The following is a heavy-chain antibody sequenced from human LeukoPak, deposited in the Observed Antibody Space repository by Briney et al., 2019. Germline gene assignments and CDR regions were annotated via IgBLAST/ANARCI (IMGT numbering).Heavy chain of an antibody. CDR2: INPYNGNT. J-gene: IGHJ4*02. CDR3: AREYGSGSYYSYFDY. CDR1: GYTFTSYG. D-gene: IGHD3-10*01. V-gene: IGHV1-18*01. Sequence: ASVKVSCKASGYTFTSYGISWVRQAPGQGLEWMGWINPYNGNTNYAQKLQGRVTMTTDTSTSTAYMELRSLRSDDTAVYYCAREYGSGSYYSYFDYWGQGTLVTVSS.